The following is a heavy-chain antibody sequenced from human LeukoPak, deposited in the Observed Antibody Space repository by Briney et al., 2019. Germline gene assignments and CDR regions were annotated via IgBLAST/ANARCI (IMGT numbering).Heavy chain of an antibody. Sequence: GGSLRLSCAASGFTFSSYAMNWVRQAPGRGLEWVSTISGSGSGTYYADSVKGRFTISRDNSKNKLYLQMSSLRGDDPAVYYCAKKLGMSVAGSPFFFDYWGQGTLVTVSS. V-gene: IGHV3-23*01. CDR3: AKKLGMSVAGSPFFFDY. J-gene: IGHJ4*02. CDR2: ISGSGSGT. D-gene: IGHD6-19*01. CDR1: GFTFSSYA.